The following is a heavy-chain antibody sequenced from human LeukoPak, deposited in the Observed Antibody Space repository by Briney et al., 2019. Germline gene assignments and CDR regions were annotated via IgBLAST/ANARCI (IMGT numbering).Heavy chain of an antibody. CDR2: VSSGGNS. CDR3: AKDRYSDNTGHHYENEY. D-gene: IGHD3-22*01. CDR1: GFTFSSYG. Sequence: GGSLRLSCTASGFTFSSYGMSWVRQAPGKGLDWVSAVSSGGNSNYADSVTGRFTTSRDNSKNTLYLQMNSLRAEDTAVYYCAKDRYSDNTGHHYENEYWGQGTLVTVSS. V-gene: IGHV3-23*01. J-gene: IGHJ4*02.